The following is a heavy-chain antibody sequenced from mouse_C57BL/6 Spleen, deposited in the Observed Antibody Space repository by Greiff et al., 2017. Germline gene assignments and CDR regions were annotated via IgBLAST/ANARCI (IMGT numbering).Heavy chain of an antibody. Sequence: QVQLQQPGAELVMPGASVKLSCKASGYTFTSYWMHWVKQRPGQGLEWIGEIDPSDSYTNYNQKFKGKSTLTVDKSSSTAYMQLSGLTSEDSAVYYCAKGSSTAMDYWGQGTSVTVSS. V-gene: IGHV1-69*01. D-gene: IGHD3-2*02. CDR2: IDPSDSYT. CDR3: AKGSSTAMDY. CDR1: GYTFTSYW. J-gene: IGHJ4*01.